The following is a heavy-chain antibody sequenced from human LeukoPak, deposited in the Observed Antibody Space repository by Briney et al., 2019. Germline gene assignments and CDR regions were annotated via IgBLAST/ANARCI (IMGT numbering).Heavy chain of an antibody. Sequence: ASVKVSCKASGYTFTSYDINWVRQATGQGLEWMGWINPNSGDTGYAQKFQGRVTMTRDTSISTAYMELSSLRSEDTAVYYCARGPPEHPQGYWGQGTLVTVSS. CDR1: GYTFTSYD. CDR3: ARGPPEHPQGY. V-gene: IGHV1-8*01. J-gene: IGHJ4*02. D-gene: IGHD1-14*01. CDR2: INPNSGDT.